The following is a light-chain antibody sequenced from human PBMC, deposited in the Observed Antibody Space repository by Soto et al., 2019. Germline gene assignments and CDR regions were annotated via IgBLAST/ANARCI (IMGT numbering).Light chain of an antibody. V-gene: IGKV3-20*01. J-gene: IGKJ3*01. CDR1: QSIRNKC. Sequence: EIVLTQSPGTLSLSPGERATLACRASQSIRNKCLAWYQQKPGQTPRLLIYGASSRATGIPDRFSGSGSGTDFTLTISRLEPEDFAMYYCQHYGDSSPRFTFGPGTKVDIK. CDR3: QHYGDSSPRFT. CDR2: GAS.